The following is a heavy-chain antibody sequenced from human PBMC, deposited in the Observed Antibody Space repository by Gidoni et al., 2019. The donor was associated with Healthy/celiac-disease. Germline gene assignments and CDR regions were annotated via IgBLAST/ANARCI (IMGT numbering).Heavy chain of an antibody. CDR2: IYPGDSDT. Sequence: EVQLVQSGAEVKKPGESLKISCKGSGYSFTSYWVGWVRQMPGKGLEWMGIIYPGDSDTRYSPSFQGQVTISADKSISTAYLQWSSLKASDTAMYYCARRVGYYYDSSGYYDYWGQGTLVTVSS. V-gene: IGHV5-51*01. CDR3: ARRVGYYYDSSGYYDY. D-gene: IGHD3-22*01. CDR1: GYSFTSYW. J-gene: IGHJ4*02.